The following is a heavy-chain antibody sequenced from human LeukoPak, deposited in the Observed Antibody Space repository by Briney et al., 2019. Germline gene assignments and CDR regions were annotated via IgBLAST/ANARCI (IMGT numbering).Heavy chain of an antibody. CDR2: IYHSGST. CDR1: GGSISSGGYS. V-gene: IGHV4-30-2*03. Sequence: PSQTLSLTCAVSGGSISSGGYSWSWIRQPPGKGLEWIGYIYHSGSTYYNPSLKSRVTISVDTSKNQFSLKLSSVTAADTAVYYCARLATGYDSKYWGQGTLVTVSS. J-gene: IGHJ4*02. D-gene: IGHD3-22*01. CDR3: ARLATGYDSKY.